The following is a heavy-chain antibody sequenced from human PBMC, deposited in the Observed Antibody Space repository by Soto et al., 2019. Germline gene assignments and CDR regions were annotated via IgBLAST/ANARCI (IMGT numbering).Heavy chain of an antibody. D-gene: IGHD2-15*01. J-gene: IGHJ6*03. Sequence: GGSLRLSCAASGFTFGSYWMHWVRQAPGKGLVWVSRINGGGSLITYADSVKGRFTISRDNSKNTLYLQMNSLRAEDTAVYYWSKEGGQSPRYYMDVWGKGTTVTVSS. CDR1: GFTFGSYW. CDR2: INGGGSLI. V-gene: IGHV3-74*01. CDR3: SKEGGQSPRYYMDV.